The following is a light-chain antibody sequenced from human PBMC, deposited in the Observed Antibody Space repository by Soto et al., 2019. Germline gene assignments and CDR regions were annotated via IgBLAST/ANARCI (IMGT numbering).Light chain of an antibody. V-gene: IGLV2-14*01. CDR1: SSDVGGYIY. CDR2: EVS. Sequence: QSALTQPASVSGSPGQSITISCTGTSSDVGGYIYVSWYQQHPGKAPKLMIYEVSNRPSGVSNRFSGSKSGNTASLTISGLQAEDEADYYCSSYTSSNTLVVFGTGTKLTVL. J-gene: IGLJ1*01. CDR3: SSYTSSNTLVV.